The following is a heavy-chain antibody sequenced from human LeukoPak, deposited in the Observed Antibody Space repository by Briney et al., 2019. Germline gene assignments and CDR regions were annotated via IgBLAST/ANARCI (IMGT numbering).Heavy chain of an antibody. Sequence: SETLSLTCAVSGGSISSGGYSWSWMRQPPGKGLEWIGYIYHSGSTYYNPSLKSRVTISVDRSKNQFSLKLSSVTAADTAVYYCARGRAGTAQYYYGMDVWGQGTTVTVSS. CDR2: IYHSGST. D-gene: IGHD1-1*01. J-gene: IGHJ6*02. CDR1: GGSISSGGYS. CDR3: ARGRAGTAQYYYGMDV. V-gene: IGHV4-30-2*01.